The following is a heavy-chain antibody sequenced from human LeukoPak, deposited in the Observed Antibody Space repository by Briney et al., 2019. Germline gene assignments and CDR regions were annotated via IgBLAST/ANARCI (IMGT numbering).Heavy chain of an antibody. J-gene: IGHJ4*02. Sequence: SETLSLTCAVYGGSLSGYYRSWIRQPPGKGLEWIGEINHSGSTNYNPSLKSRVTISVDTSKNQFSLKLSSVTAADTAVYYCARFSPLTEEIDYWGQGTLVTVSS. CDR2: INHSGST. CDR3: ARFSPLTEEIDY. V-gene: IGHV4-34*01. CDR1: GGSLSGYY.